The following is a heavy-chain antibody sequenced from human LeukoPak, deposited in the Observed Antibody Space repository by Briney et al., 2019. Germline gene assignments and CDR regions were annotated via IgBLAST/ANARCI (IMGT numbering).Heavy chain of an antibody. Sequence: GRSLRLSCAASGFTFSSYAMHWVRQAPGKGLEWVAVISYDGSNKYYADSVKGRFTISRDNSKNTLYLQMNSLRAEDTAVYYCARDLPSGRMSDIDYWGQGTLVTVSS. CDR1: GFTFSSYA. D-gene: IGHD1-26*01. CDR3: ARDLPSGRMSDIDY. CDR2: ISYDGSNK. V-gene: IGHV3-30*04. J-gene: IGHJ4*02.